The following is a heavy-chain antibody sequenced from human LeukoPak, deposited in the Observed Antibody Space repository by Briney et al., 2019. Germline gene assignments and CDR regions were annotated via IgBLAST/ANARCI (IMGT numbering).Heavy chain of an antibody. CDR3: ARVATTGTNCDY. V-gene: IGHV4-31*03. D-gene: IGHD1-1*01. CDR2: IYYSGST. CDR1: GGSISSGGYY. Sequence: PSQTLSLTCTVSGGSISSGGYYWSWIRQHPGRGLEWIGYIYYSGSTYYNPSLKSRVTISVDTSKNQFPLKLSSVTAADTAVYYCARVATTGTNCDYWGQGTLVTVSS. J-gene: IGHJ4*02.